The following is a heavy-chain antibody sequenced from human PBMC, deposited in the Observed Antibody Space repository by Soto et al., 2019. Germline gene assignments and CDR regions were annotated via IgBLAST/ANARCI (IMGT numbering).Heavy chain of an antibody. V-gene: IGHV4-59*01. J-gene: IGHJ3*02. D-gene: IGHD3-22*01. CDR3: AKGGYYDSRGYYSSVGPDDAFDI. CDR2: IYYSGST. CDR1: GGSISSYY. Sequence: SETLSLTCTVSGGSISSYYWSWIRQPPGKGLEWIGYIYYSGSTNYNPSLKSRVTISVDTSKNQFSLKLSSVTAADTAVYYCAKGGYYDSRGYYSSVGPDDAFDIWGQGTMVIVSS.